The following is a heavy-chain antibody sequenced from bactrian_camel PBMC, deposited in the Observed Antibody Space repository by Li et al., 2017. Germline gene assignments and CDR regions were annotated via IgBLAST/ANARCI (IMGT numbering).Heavy chain of an antibody. CDR1: GFTAHDSD. J-gene: IGHJ6*01. V-gene: IGHV3S60*01. CDR2: IGSDGGT. D-gene: IGHD5*01. CDR3: AADAQYGLGTRSDFGY. Sequence: HVQLVESGGGSVQAGGSLTLSCTASGFTAHDSDMGWYRQAPDNECELVSSIGSDGGTYYADSVKGRFTISKDNAKNTLYLQIDSLKPEDTAVYYCAADAQYGLGTRSDFGYWGQGTQVTVS.